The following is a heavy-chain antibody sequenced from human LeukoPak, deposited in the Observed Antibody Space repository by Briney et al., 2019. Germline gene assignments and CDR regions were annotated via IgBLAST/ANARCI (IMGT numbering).Heavy chain of an antibody. CDR2: ISSSSSTI. V-gene: IGHV3-48*04. CDR1: GFTFSNAW. D-gene: IGHD2-2*01. CDR3: ARDRTVPAAMIDY. J-gene: IGHJ4*02. Sequence: GGSLRLSCAASGFTFSNAWMSWVRQAPGKGLEWVSYISSSSSTIYYADSVKGRFTISRDNAKNSLYLQINSLRADDTAVYYCARDRTVPAAMIDYWGQGTLVTVSS.